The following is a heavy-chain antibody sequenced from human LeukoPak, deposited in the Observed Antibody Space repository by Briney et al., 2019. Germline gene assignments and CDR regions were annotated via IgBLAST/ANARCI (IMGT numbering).Heavy chain of an antibody. CDR3: ARGIRSQWLGNY. CDR1: GGSISSRNYY. CDR2: SYYSGNT. J-gene: IGHJ4*02. Sequence: SETLSLTCTVSGGSISSRNYYWRWSRQPPGKVLERIVSSYYSGNTYYNPSLKSRVTISVDTAKNEFSLKLSSVTAADTDVYYCARGIRSQWLGNYWGQGTLVTVSS. V-gene: IGHV4-39*07. D-gene: IGHD6-19*01.